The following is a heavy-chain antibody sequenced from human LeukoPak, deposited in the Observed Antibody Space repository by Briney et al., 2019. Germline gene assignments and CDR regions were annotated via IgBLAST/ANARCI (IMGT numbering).Heavy chain of an antibody. J-gene: IGHJ4*02. CDR2: IHPRDSST. Sequence: ASVKVSCKASGYTFTGYYIHWARQAPGQGPEWMGCIHPRDSSTTYAQKFQGRVTLTSDASINTAFLELTRLTSDDTAIYYCARDLRDWNLWAQGTLVTVSS. D-gene: IGHD1-7*01. V-gene: IGHV1-2*02. CDR1: GYTFTGYY. CDR3: ARDLRDWNL.